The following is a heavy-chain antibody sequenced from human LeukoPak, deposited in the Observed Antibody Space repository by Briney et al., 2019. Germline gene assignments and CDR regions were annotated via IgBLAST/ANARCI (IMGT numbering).Heavy chain of an antibody. V-gene: IGHV3-23*01. CDR3: AKDLGYDTSGYYDTVDY. CDR1: GFTFSSYA. CDR2: ISGSGGST. J-gene: IGHJ4*02. Sequence: PGGSLRLSCAASGFTFSSYAMSWVRQAPGKGLEWVAAISGSGGSTYYADSVEGRFTISRDNSKNTLYLQMNSLRAEDTAVYYCAKDLGYDTSGYYDTVDYWGQGTLVTVSS. D-gene: IGHD3-22*01.